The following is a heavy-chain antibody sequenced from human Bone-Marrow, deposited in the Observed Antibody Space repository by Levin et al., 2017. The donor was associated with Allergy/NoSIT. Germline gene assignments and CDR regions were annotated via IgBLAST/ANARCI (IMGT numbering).Heavy chain of an antibody. J-gene: IGHJ5*02. Sequence: LSLTCAASGFIFRDYWMTWIRQAPGKGLEWIAYISRSGSTIYYAESVKGRFTISRDNARKSLYLQMHSLRVEDTALYYCARDLGATNWFDPWGQGTLVTVSS. CDR2: ISRSGSTI. V-gene: IGHV3-11*01. D-gene: IGHD2-15*01. CDR1: GFIFRDYW. CDR3: ARDLGATNWFDP.